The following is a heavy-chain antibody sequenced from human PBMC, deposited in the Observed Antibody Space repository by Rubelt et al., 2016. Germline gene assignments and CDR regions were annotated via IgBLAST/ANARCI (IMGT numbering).Heavy chain of an antibody. CDR1: GGSFSGYY. V-gene: IGHV4-34*01. Sequence: QVQLQQWGAGLLKPSETLSLTCAVSGGSFSGYYWSWIRQPPGKGLGWIGEIHHSGSTNYNPSLKSRVPKSGDPSKNQFALEVSSVTAADTAVYYCARGRRGSSSWLGRDYYGMDVWGRGTTVTVSS. CDR3: ARGRRGSSSWLGRDYYGMDV. D-gene: IGHD6-13*01. CDR2: IHHSGST. J-gene: IGHJ6*02.